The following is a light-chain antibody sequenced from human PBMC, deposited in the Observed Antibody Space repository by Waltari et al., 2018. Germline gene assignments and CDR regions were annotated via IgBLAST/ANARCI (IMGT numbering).Light chain of an antibody. CDR3: SSQSSNDVVL. V-gene: IGLV2-14*01. J-gene: IGLJ2*01. CDR2: DVS. Sequence: QSALTQPASVSGSPGQSVTIFCAGTSNAVGGYTSVPWYQEYPGQAPRVIIYDVSDRPSGVSDRFSGSKSGNTASLTISGLQAEDEADYYCSSQSSNDVVLFGGGTKLTVL. CDR1: SNAVGGYTS.